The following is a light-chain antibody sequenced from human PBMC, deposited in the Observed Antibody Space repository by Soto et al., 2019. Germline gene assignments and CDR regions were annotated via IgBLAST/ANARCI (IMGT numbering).Light chain of an antibody. Sequence: QSLLTQPASVSGSPGQSITISCTGTNSDIGGYNYVSWYQQHPGKAPKLMIYEVTNRPSGVSNRFSGSKSGNTASLTISGLQAEDEADYYCASYTSTSTSVLFGGGTKLTVL. CDR1: NSDIGGYNY. CDR3: ASYTSTSTSVL. J-gene: IGLJ3*02. V-gene: IGLV2-14*01. CDR2: EVT.